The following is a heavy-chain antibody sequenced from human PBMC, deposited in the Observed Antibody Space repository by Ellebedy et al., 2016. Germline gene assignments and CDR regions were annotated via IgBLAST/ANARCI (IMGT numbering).Heavy chain of an antibody. CDR2: INHSGTT. D-gene: IGHD3-10*01. V-gene: IGHV4-34*01. CDR1: GESFSGYS. CDR3: ARLRYFYGSGAYNYFGMDV. J-gene: IGHJ6*02. Sequence: SETLSLTXTVFGESFSGYSWSWIRQLPRQGLEWIGEINHSGTTNYNSSPKSRATTSIDMSTNQVSLKLTAVTAGDTAINYCARLRYFYGSGAYNYFGMDVWGQGTTVTVSS.